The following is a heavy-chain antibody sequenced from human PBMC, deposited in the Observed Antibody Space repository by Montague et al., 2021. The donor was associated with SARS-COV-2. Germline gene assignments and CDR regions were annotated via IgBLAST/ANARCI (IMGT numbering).Heavy chain of an antibody. Sequence: PALVNPTQTLTLTCTFTGFSLSTSGMRVSWIRQPPGKALEWLARIDWDDDKCYSTSLKTRLTISKDTSKNQVVLTMTNMDPVDTATYYCSRSYYYNLTAYYTPFDYWGQGTLVTVSS. J-gene: IGHJ4*02. CDR2: IDWDDDK. V-gene: IGHV2-70*04. CDR1: GFSLSTSGMR. CDR3: SRSYYYNLTAYYTPFDY. D-gene: IGHD3-9*01.